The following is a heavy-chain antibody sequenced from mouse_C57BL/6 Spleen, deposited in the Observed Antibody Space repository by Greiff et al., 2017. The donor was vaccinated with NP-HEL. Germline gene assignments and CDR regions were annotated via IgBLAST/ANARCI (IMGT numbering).Heavy chain of an antibody. D-gene: IGHD1-1*01. Sequence: QVQLKESGPGLVAPSQSLSITCTVSGFSLTSYGVHWVRQPPGKGLEWLVVIWSDGSTTYNSALKSRLSISKDNSKSQVFLKMNSLQTDDTAMYYCASDYYGSSYGYAMDYWGQGTSVTVSS. CDR1: GFSLTSYG. J-gene: IGHJ4*01. V-gene: IGHV2-6*03. CDR2: IWSDGST. CDR3: ASDYYGSSYGYAMDY.